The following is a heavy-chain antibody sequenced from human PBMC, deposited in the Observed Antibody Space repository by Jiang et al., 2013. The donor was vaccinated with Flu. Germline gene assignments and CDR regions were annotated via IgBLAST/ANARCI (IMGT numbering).Heavy chain of an antibody. Sequence: KPTQTLTLTCTFSGFSLSTNGVGVGWIRQPPGKALEWLALIFWDDDVRYSPSLKSRLTITKDTSENQVVLTMTNMDPVDTATYYCAHSGGLWLQNYYYYGMDVWGQGTTVTVSS. D-gene: IGHD5-18*01. CDR2: IFWDDDV. CDR3: AHSGGLWLQNYYYYGMDV. V-gene: IGHV2-5*02. J-gene: IGHJ6*02. CDR1: GFSLSTNGVG.